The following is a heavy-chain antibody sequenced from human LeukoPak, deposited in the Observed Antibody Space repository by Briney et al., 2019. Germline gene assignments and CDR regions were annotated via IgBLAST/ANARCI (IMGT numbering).Heavy chain of an antibody. CDR1: GYSFTGYY. J-gene: IGHJ4*02. Sequence: ASVKVSCKASGYSFTGYYMHWVRQAPGQGLEWMGWINPNSGGTKYAQKFQGRVTMTRDTSISTAYMELSRLRSDDMAVYYCARPLLWWPQVGYFDYWGQGTLVTVSS. CDR3: ARPLLWWPQVGYFDY. V-gene: IGHV1-2*02. CDR2: INPNSGGT. D-gene: IGHD4/OR15-4a*01.